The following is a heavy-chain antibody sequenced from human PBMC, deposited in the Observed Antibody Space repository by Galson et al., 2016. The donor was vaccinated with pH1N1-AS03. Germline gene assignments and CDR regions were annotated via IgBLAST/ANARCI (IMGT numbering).Heavy chain of an antibody. CDR2: ISSTSTYI. CDR1: GFTFSTYG. J-gene: IGHJ4*02. V-gene: IGHV3-21*01. CDR3: TRQIPGITVAGPPDY. D-gene: IGHD6-19*01. Sequence: SLRLSCAASGFTFSTYGMHWVRQAPGRGLEWVSFISSTSTYIYYADSVRGRFTISRDNAQNSLYLQMKSLRAEDTALYYCTRQIPGITVAGPPDYWGQGTLVTVSS.